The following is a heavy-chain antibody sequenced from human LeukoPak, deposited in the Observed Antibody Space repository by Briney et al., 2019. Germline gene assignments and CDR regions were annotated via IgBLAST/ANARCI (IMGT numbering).Heavy chain of an antibody. CDR2: INPNSGGT. CDR3: AREYYYDFSGYSLDY. V-gene: IGHV1-2*02. D-gene: IGHD3-22*01. J-gene: IGHJ4*02. Sequence: ASVKVSCKASGYTFTGYYMHWVRLAPGQGLEWMGWINPNSGGTNYAQKFQGRVTMTRDTSISTAYMELSSLRSDDTAVYYCAREYYYDFSGYSLDYWGQGTLVTVSS. CDR1: GYTFTGYY.